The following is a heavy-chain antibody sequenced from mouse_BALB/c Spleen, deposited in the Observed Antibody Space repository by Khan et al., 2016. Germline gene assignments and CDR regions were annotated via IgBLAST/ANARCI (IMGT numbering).Heavy chain of an antibody. CDR2: ISYSGST. Sequence: EVQLQESGPGLVKPSQSLSLTCTVTGYSITSDYAWNWIRQFPGNKLEWMGYISYSGSTSYNPSLKSRISITRDTSKNQFFLQLNSVTTEDTATXYCARNWNRYERTWFAYWGQGTLVTVSA. CDR3: ARNWNRYERTWFAY. V-gene: IGHV3-2*02. J-gene: IGHJ3*01. D-gene: IGHD2-12*01. CDR1: GYSITSDYA.